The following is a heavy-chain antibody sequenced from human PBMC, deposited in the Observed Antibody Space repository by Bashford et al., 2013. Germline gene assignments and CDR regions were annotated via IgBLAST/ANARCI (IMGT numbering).Heavy chain of an antibody. Sequence: ASVKVSCKASGYTFSDYYLHWVRKATGQGLEWMGWMNPNSGDTGYAQKFQGRVTITRDTSINTAYMELSSLRSEDTAVYFXARDGPVVGVWNAFDVWGKGRWSPSPQ. V-gene: IGHV1-8*03. D-gene: IGHD1-26*01. CDR2: MNPNSGDT. J-gene: IGHJ3*01. CDR1: GYTFSDYY. CDR3: ARDGPVVGVWNAFDV.